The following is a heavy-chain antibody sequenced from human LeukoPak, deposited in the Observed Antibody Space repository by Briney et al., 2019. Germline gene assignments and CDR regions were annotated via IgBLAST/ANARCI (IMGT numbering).Heavy chain of an antibody. J-gene: IGHJ4*02. D-gene: IGHD3-22*01. CDR3: AKDSPYGYYDSSGYYALLGY. CDR2: IRGSGDNT. V-gene: IGHV3-23*01. CDR1: GFTFSTCG. Sequence: GGSLRLSCAASGFTFSTCGRSWVRQAPGKGLEWVSAIRGSGDNTYHADSVKGRFTMSRDNSKNTLFLQMNSLRAEDTAVYYCAKDSPYGYYDSSGYYALLGYWGQGTLVTVSS.